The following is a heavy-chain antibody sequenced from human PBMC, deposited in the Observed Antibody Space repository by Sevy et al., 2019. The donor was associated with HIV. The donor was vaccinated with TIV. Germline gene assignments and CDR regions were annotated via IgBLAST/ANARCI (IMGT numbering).Heavy chain of an antibody. CDR2: IYHRGST. V-gene: IGHV4-38-2*01. Sequence: SETLSLTCAVSGYSISSGYYWGWIRQPPGKGLEWIGSIYHRGSTYYNPSLKSRVTISVDTSKNQFSLKLSSVTAADTAVYYCARPGRSSSSVYFDDWGQGTLVTVSS. J-gene: IGHJ4*02. D-gene: IGHD6-6*01. CDR3: ARPGRSSSSVYFDD. CDR1: GYSISSGYY.